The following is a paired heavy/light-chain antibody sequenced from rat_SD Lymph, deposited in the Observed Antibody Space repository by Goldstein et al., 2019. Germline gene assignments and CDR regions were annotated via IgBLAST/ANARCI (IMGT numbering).Light chain of an antibody. J-gene: IGKJ5*01. CDR3: QQSNELPLT. Sequence: DTVLTQSPALAVSLGQRVTISCRASKSVSTYMHWYQQKSGQQPKLLIYSASNLESGVPSRFSGSGSGTDFTLTIDPVEADDIANYYCQQSNELPLTFGSGTKLEIK. CDR2: SAS. CDR1: KSVSTY. V-gene: IGKV3S6*01.
Heavy chain of an antibody. CDR1: GFSLTSYS. V-gene: IGHV2-63*01. CDR2: MWYDGDT. J-gene: IGHJ4*01. D-gene: IGHD1-6*01. CDR3: TRDEARAMYTTDYYYVGFVMDA. Sequence: QVQLKESGPGLVQPSETLSLTCTVSGFSLTSYSVSWVRQPSGKGPEWMGRMWYDGDTAYNSALKSRLSISRDTSKNQVFLKMNSLQTDDTGTYYCTRDEARAMYTTDYYYVGFVMDAWGQGASVTVSS.